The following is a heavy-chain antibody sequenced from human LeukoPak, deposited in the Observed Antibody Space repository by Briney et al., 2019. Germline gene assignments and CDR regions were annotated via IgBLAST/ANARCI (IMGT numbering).Heavy chain of an antibody. D-gene: IGHD4-17*01. CDR3: AGAVGATVTRRRLGAFDI. V-gene: IGHV1-69*13. Sequence: GASVKVSCKASGGTFSSYAISWVRQAPGQGLEWMGGIIPIFGTANYAQKFQGRVTITADESTSTAYMELSSLRSEDTAVYYCAGAVGATVTRRRLGAFDIWGQGTMVTVSS. J-gene: IGHJ3*02. CDR2: IIPIFGTA. CDR1: GGTFSSYA.